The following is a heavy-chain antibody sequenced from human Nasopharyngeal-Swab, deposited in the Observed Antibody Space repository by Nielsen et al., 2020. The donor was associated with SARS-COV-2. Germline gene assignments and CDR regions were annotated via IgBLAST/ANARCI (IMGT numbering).Heavy chain of an antibody. CDR3: RFTSGPSDS. Sequence: SETLSLTCSVSGGSFNGFYWSWIRQPPGKGLEWIGEISHRNTNYNPSLKSRVTMSVDTSKNQLSLSLKSVTAADTAVYYCRFTSGPSDSWGQGTLVTVSS. V-gene: IGHV4-34*01. J-gene: IGHJ4*02. CDR1: GGSFNGFY. CDR2: ISHRNT. D-gene: IGHD1-26*01.